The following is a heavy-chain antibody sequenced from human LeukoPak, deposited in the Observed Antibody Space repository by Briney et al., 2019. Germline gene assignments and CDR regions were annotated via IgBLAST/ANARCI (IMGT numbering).Heavy chain of an antibody. J-gene: IGHJ5*02. CDR1: GGSFSGYY. CDR3: AKSLYGSGSYYNWFDP. V-gene: IGHV4-34*01. D-gene: IGHD3-10*01. CDR2: INHRGSN. Sequence: SETLSLTCVVYGGSFSGYYWSWIRQSPGKGREWIGEINHRGSNNYNPSLKRRVTISLDTSKNQFSLKLSSVTAADTAVYYCAKSLYGSGSYYNWFDPWGQGTLVTVSS.